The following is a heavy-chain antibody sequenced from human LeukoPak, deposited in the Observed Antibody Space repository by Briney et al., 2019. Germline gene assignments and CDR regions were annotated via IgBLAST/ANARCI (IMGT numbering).Heavy chain of an antibody. CDR1: GFTFSSYD. V-gene: IGHV3-23*01. Sequence: TGGSLRLSCAASGFTFSSYDMHWVRQATGKGLEWVSGISGNGGSTHYADSVKGRFTISRDNSKNTLYLQMNSLRAEDTAMYYCAKGSSAGRPYYFDYWGQGTLVTVSS. D-gene: IGHD3-10*01. J-gene: IGHJ4*02. CDR2: ISGNGGST. CDR3: AKGSSAGRPYYFDY.